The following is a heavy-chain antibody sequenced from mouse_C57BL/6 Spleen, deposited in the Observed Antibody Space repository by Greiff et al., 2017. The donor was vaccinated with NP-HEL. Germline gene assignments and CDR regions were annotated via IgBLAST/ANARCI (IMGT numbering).Heavy chain of an antibody. CDR3: ARGRITGTSDY. CDR2: IHPNSGST. D-gene: IGHD4-1*01. V-gene: IGHV1-64*01. J-gene: IGHJ2*01. Sequence: QVQLKQPGAELVKPGASVKLSCKASGYTFTSYWMHWVKQRPGQGLEWIGMIHPNSGSTNYNEKFKSKATLTVDKSSSTAYMQLSSLTSEDSAVYYCARGRITGTSDYWGQGTTLTVSS. CDR1: GYTFTSYW.